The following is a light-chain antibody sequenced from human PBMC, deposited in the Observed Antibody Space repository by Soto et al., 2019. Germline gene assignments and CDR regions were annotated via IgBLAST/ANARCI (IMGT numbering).Light chain of an antibody. CDR2: RAS. CDR3: QQYNNWPPWT. V-gene: IGKV3D-15*01. Sequence: EIVMTQSPATLSVSPGERVTLSCRASQSVSSSYLAWYQQKPGQAPKVLIYRASSRATGIPDRFSGSGSGTEFTLTISSLQSEDFAVYYCQQYNNWPPWTFGQGTKVDIK. CDR1: QSVSSSY. J-gene: IGKJ1*01.